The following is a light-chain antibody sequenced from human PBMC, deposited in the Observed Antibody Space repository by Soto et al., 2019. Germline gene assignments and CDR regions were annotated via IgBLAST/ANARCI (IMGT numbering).Light chain of an antibody. CDR2: ATS. Sequence: ETLLTPSPATLSMSPGETATLSCRASQSVSNSLAWYRQRPGQPPSLLIYATSTRATGVPARFTGSGSGTEFTLTISSLQSEDFAVYYCHQYYDWPPWTFGQGTKVDI. V-gene: IGKV3-15*01. J-gene: IGKJ1*01. CDR1: QSVSNS. CDR3: HQYYDWPPWT.